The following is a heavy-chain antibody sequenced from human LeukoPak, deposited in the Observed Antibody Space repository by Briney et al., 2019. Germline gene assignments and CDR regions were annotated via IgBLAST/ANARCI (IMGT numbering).Heavy chain of an antibody. J-gene: IGHJ4*02. CDR2: THSGGST. Sequence: GGSLRLTFAASGFIVSSNDVTWVRQAPGKGLEWVSVTHSGGSTDYADSVKGRFTISRDHSKNTVFLHMNSLRAEDTALYYCARNYYGSGSYSRLDSWGQGTLVTVSS. CDR1: GFIVSSND. CDR3: ARNYYGSGSYSRLDS. V-gene: IGHV3-53*01. D-gene: IGHD3-10*01.